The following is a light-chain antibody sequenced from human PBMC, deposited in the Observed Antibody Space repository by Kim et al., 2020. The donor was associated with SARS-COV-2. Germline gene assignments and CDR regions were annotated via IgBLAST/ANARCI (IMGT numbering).Light chain of an antibody. CDR1: HFINTL. J-gene: IGKJ4*01. V-gene: IGKV1-39*01. CDR3: QQGFSNPIT. Sequence: ASVGDRVTITCRTSHFINTLLNWYQQRPGRAPKLLIYGASSLQSGVPSRFSGSGSGTEFTLTISDLQPEDFATYYCQQGFSNPITFGGGTKVDIK. CDR2: GAS.